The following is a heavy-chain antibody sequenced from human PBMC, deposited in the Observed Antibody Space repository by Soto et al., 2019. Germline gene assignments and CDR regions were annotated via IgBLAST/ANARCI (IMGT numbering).Heavy chain of an antibody. D-gene: IGHD3-22*01. J-gene: IGHJ4*02. Sequence: PSETLSLTCTVSGGSISSYYWSWIRQPPGKGLEWIGYIYYSGSTNYNPSLKSRVTISVDTSKNQFSLKLSSVTAADTAVYYCARADDSSGYYYLDYWGQGTLVTAPQ. CDR1: GGSISSYY. V-gene: IGHV4-59*08. CDR3: ARADDSSGYYYLDY. CDR2: IYYSGST.